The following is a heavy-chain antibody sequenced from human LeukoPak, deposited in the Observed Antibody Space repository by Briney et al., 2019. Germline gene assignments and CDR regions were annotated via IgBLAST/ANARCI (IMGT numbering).Heavy chain of an antibody. CDR3: ARSELVDSEIDY. V-gene: IGHV1-2*02. D-gene: IGHD3-22*01. CDR1: GYSFTGYY. Sequence: ASVTVSCKASGYSFTGYYMHWVRQAPGQGLEWMGWINPNSGGTNYAQKLQGRVTMTRDTSISTAYMELSRLRSDDTAVYYCARSELVDSEIDYWGQGTLVTVSS. J-gene: IGHJ4*02. CDR2: INPNSGGT.